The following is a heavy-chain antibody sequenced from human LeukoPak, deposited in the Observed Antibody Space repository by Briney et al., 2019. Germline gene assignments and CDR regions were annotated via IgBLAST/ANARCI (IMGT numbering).Heavy chain of an antibody. CDR3: ASGYSSGWLLDY. CDR1: EYTFTDYY. J-gene: IGHJ4*02. V-gene: IGHV1-2*02. D-gene: IGHD6-19*01. CDR2: INPNSGGT. Sequence: ASVKVSCKASEYTFTDYYVHWVRQAPGQGLEWMGWINPNSGGTNYAQKFQGRVTMTRDTSISTAYMELSRLGSDDTAVYYCASGYSSGWLLDYWGQGTLVTVSS.